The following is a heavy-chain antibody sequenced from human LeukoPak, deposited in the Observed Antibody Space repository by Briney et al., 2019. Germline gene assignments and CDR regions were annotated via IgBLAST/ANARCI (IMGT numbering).Heavy chain of an antibody. CDR3: AKGGYSSGYSIDY. CDR2: ISSSSATI. D-gene: IGHD6-19*01. CDR1: GFTFSSYS. Sequence: GGSLRLSCEASGFTFSSYSMNWVRQAPGKGLEWVSYISSSSATIHYSDSVKGRFTISRDNAKNSLYLQMNSLRAEDTALYYCAKGGYSSGYSIDYWGQGTLVTVSS. V-gene: IGHV3-48*01. J-gene: IGHJ4*02.